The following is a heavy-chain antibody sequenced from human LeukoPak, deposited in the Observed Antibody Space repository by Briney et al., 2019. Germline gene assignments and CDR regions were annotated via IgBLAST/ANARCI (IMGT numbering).Heavy chain of an antibody. D-gene: IGHD3-10*01. V-gene: IGHV1-69*13. CDR3: ARGKGYGSGSYYKPYFDY. CDR1: GGTFSSYA. CDR2: IIPIFGTA. Sequence: GASVKVSCKASGGTFSSYAISWVRQAPGQGLEWMEGIIPIFGTANYAQKFQGRVTITADESTSTAYMELSSLRSEDTAVYYCARGKGYGSGSYYKPYFDYWGQGTLVTVSS. J-gene: IGHJ4*02.